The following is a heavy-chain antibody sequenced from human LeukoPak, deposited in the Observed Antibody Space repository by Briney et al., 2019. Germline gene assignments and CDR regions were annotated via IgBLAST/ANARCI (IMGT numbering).Heavy chain of an antibody. CDR3: TRDGGGNWYRYYFDH. Sequence: GGALRLFRTDSGLTFSKYGFKWVRQAQGDGLEWVSSISQGSTFIYYAASVKGRFTISRDNAKNSVYLQMNSLRAEDTAVYYCTRDGGGNWYRYYFDHWGQGSLVTVSS. CDR2: ISQGSTFI. V-gene: IGHV3-21*01. D-gene: IGHD2-15*01. J-gene: IGHJ4*02. CDR1: GLTFSKYG.